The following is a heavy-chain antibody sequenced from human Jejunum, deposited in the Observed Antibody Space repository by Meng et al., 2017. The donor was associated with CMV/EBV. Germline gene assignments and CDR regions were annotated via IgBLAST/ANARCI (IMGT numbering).Heavy chain of an antibody. J-gene: IGHJ4*02. V-gene: IGHV4-4*07. CDR1: GGSINGYY. D-gene: IGHD1-26*01. CDR2: IYTSGNT. Sequence: QVHLQAWGPGLVKPSETLSLTCTVSGGSINGYYCSWIRQPAGKGLEWIGRIYTSGNTNYNPSLKSRVTMSVDTSKNQFSLKLSSVTAADTAVYYCTRDNLSGSYYFDYWGQGTLVTVSS. CDR3: TRDNLSGSYYFDY.